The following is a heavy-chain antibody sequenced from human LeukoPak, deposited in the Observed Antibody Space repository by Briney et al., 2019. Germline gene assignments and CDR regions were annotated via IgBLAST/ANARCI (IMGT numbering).Heavy chain of an antibody. V-gene: IGHV1-69*06. Sequence: SVKVSCKASGGTFSSYAISWVRQAPGQGLEWMGGIIPIFGTANYAQKFQGRVTITADRSTSTDYMELSSLRSEDTAVYYCARDRYYDSSGTAYYYMDVWGKGTTVTVSS. J-gene: IGHJ6*03. CDR1: GGTFSSYA. CDR3: ARDRYYDSSGTAYYYMDV. D-gene: IGHD3-22*01. CDR2: IIPIFGTA.